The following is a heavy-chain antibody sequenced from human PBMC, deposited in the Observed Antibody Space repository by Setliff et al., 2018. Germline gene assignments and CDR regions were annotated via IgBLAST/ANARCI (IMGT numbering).Heavy chain of an antibody. CDR1: GGSISSSSYY. Sequence: SETLSLTCTVSGGSISSSSYYWGWIRQPPGKGLEWIGSIYYSGSTYYNPSLKSRVTISVDTSKNQFSLKLSSVTAADTAVYYCARRETYYNFCSGYFDYWGQGTLVTVPQ. D-gene: IGHD3-3*01. J-gene: IGHJ4*02. V-gene: IGHV4-39*07. CDR2: IYYSGST. CDR3: ARRETYYNFCSGYFDY.